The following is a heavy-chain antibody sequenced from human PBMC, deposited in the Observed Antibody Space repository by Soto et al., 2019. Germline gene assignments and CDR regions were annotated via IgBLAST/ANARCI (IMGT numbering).Heavy chain of an antibody. CDR2: INPGNGDT. CDR1: GYTFTSYG. D-gene: IGHD4-4*01. Sequence: ASVKVSCKASGYTFTSYGISWVRQAPGQGLAWMGWINPGNGDTEYSQKFQGRVTITRDTSATTIYMELGSLTSEDTAVYYCARMGTSYTVRYYYYGMDVWGQGTTVTVSS. CDR3: ARMGTSYTVRYYYYGMDV. J-gene: IGHJ6*02. V-gene: IGHV1-3*01.